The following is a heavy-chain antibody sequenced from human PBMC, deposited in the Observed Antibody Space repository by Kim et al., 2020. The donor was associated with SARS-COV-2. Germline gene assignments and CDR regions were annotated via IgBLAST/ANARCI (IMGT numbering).Heavy chain of an antibody. CDR3: ARDPIRGDRLNFDL. J-gene: IGHJ5*02. Sequence: GGSLRLSCAASGFTLSSCWMNWVRQAPGKGLEWVASIKEDGSEIYYVDSVKGRFTISRDSAETSLFLQMNNLRVEDTATYYCARDPIRGDRLNFDLWGQGTLFTVSS. D-gene: IGHD3-3*01. CDR2: IKEDGSEI. V-gene: IGHV3-7*01. CDR1: GFTLSSCW.